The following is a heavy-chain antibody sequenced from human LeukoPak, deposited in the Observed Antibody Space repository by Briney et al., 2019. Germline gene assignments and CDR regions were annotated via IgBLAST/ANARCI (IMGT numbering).Heavy chain of an antibody. D-gene: IGHD1-1*01. Sequence: ASVKVSCKASGYTFTSYDINWVRQATGQGLEWMGWMNPNSGNTGYAQKFQGRVTMTRNTSISTAYMELSSLRSEDTAVYYCARWFVTTGRRRYYYGMDVWGQGTTVTVSS. V-gene: IGHV1-8*01. CDR3: ARWFVTTGRRRYYYGMDV. CDR1: GYTFTSYD. CDR2: MNPNSGNT. J-gene: IGHJ6*02.